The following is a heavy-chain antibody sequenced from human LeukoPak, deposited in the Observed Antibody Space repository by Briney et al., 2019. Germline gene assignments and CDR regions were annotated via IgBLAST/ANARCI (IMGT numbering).Heavy chain of an antibody. CDR2: ISSSGST. Sequence: SETLSLTCTVSGDSISSGDYYWSWIRQPAGKGLEWIGRISSSGSTNYNPSLKSRVTMSVDTSKNQFSLKLSSVTAVDTAVYYCARTGAHVGGSRWVWFDPWGQGTLVTVSS. V-gene: IGHV4-61*02. J-gene: IGHJ5*02. D-gene: IGHD6-13*01. CDR1: GDSISSGDYY. CDR3: ARTGAHVGGSRWVWFDP.